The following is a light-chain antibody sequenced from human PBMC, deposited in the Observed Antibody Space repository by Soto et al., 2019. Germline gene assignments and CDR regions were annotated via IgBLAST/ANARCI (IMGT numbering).Light chain of an antibody. Sequence: DIPMTQSPSSLSASVGDRVTITCRASQGIRIDLGWYQQKPGKAPKRLIYAASRLQSGVPSRFSGGGSGTEFTLTISSLQPEDFATYYCQQHNSYPLTFGQGAKLEIK. CDR1: QGIRID. CDR2: AAS. CDR3: QQHNSYPLT. V-gene: IGKV1-17*01. J-gene: IGKJ2*01.